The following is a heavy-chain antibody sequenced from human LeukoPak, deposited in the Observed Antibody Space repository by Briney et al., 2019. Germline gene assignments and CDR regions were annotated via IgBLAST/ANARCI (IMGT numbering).Heavy chain of an antibody. D-gene: IGHD5-12*01. CDR2: IYYSGST. CDR3: ARGGGYDPGYYYYMDV. Sequence: PSETLSLTCAVYGGSFSGYYWSWIRQPPGKGLEWIGYIYYSGSTYYNPSLKSRVTISVDTSKNQFSLKLSSVTAADTAVYYCARGGGYDPGYYYYMDVWGKGTTVTVSS. V-gene: IGHV4-59*12. J-gene: IGHJ6*03. CDR1: GGSFSGYY.